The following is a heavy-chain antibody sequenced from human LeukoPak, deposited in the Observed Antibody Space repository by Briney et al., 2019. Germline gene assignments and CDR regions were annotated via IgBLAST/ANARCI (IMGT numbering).Heavy chain of an antibody. CDR2: ISGSGGST. V-gene: IGHV3-23*01. Sequence: GGSLRLSCAASGFTFSSYAMSWVRQAPGKGLEWVSAISGSGGSTYYADSVKGRFTISRDNSKNTLYLQMNSLRAEDTAVYYCAKVGTSDYSFMVRGVLNSGLGYWGQGTLVTVSS. CDR3: AKVGTSDYSFMVRGVLNSGLGY. D-gene: IGHD3-10*01. CDR1: GFTFSSYA. J-gene: IGHJ4*02.